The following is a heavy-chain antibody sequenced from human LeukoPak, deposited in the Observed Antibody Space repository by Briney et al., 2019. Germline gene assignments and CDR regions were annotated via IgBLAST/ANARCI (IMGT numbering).Heavy chain of an antibody. CDR1: GFTFSNAW. CDR3: TTGGGGDYGAFDI. Sequence: PGGSLRLSCAASGFTFSNAWMSWVRQAPGEGLEWVGRIKSKTDGGTTDYAAPVKGRFTISRDDSKNTLYLQMNSLKTEDTAVYYCTTGGGGDYGAFDIWGQGTMVTVSS. CDR2: IKSKTDGGTT. J-gene: IGHJ3*02. D-gene: IGHD4-17*01. V-gene: IGHV3-15*01.